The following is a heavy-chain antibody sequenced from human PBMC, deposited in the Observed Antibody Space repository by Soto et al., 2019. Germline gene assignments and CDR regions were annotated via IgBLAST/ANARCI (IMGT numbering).Heavy chain of an antibody. CDR2: INHSGST. Sequence: QVQLQQWGAGLLKPSETLSLTCAVYGGSFSGYYWSWIRQPPGKGLEWIGEINHSGSTNYNPSLKSRVTISVDTSKNQFSLKLSSVTAADTAVYYCARGLGDSSSWYGNNWFDPWGQGTLVTVSS. V-gene: IGHV4-34*01. D-gene: IGHD6-13*01. CDR1: GGSFSGYY. J-gene: IGHJ5*02. CDR3: ARGLGDSSSWYGNNWFDP.